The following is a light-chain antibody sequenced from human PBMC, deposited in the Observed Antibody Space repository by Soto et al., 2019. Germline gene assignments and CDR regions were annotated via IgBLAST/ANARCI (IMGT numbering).Light chain of an antibody. V-gene: IGKV3-11*01. CDR1: QSVSSY. CDR3: QQRSNWPPFT. CDR2: DAS. J-gene: IGKJ5*01. Sequence: IVLTPSPLTLSLSPGERATLSCRASQSVSSYLAWYQQKPGQAPRLLIYDASNRATGIPARFSGSGSGTDFTLTISSLEPEDFAVYYCQQRSNWPPFTFGQGTRLEIK.